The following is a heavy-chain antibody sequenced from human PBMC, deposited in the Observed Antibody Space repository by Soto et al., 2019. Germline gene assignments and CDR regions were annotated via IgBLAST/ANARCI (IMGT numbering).Heavy chain of an antibody. CDR2: IDPSDSYT. CDR1: GDSFTSYW. D-gene: IGHD6-6*01. J-gene: IGHJ6*02. CDR3: ATRPVADRPDYYYYGMDV. V-gene: IGHV5-10-1*01. Sequence: PXESLKISLKGSGDSFTSYWISLVRQMPGKGLEWMGRIDPSDSYTNYSPSFQGHVTISADKSISTAYLQWSSLKASDTAMYYCATRPVADRPDYYYYGMDVWGQGTTVTVSS.